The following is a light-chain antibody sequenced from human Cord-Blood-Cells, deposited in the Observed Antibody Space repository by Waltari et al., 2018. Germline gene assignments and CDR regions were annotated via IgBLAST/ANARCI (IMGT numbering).Light chain of an antibody. CDR3: SSYTSSSTRV. CDR2: DVS. J-gene: IGLJ3*02. V-gene: IGLV2-14*01. Sequence: QSALTQPASVPGSPGQSITFSCTGTSSDVGVANYVSWYQQHPGKAPKLTIYDVSNRPSGVSNRFSGSKSGNTASLTISGLQAEDEADYYCSSYTSSSTRVFGGGTKLTVL. CDR1: SSDVGVANY.